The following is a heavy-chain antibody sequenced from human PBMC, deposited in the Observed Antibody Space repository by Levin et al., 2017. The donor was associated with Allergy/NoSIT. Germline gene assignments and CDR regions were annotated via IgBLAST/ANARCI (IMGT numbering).Heavy chain of an antibody. CDR1: GYTFTGYY. J-gene: IGHJ4*02. D-gene: IGHD6-19*01. CDR3: TRGASSGWYLGNY. V-gene: IGHV1-2*06. Sequence: AASVKVSCKASGYTFTGYYMHWVRQAPGQGLEWMGRMYPNSGTTVYAQKFQGRVTMTRDTSISTAYMELNSLRSDDAAVYYCTRGASSGWYLGNYWGQGTLVTVSS. CDR2: MYPNSGTT.